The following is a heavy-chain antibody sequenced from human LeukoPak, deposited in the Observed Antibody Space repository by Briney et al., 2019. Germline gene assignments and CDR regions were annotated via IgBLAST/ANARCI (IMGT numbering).Heavy chain of an antibody. V-gene: IGHV1-18*01. CDR3: ARPGRLYCSGGSCYSDPYGMDV. Sequence: EASVKVSCKASGYTFTSYGISWVRQAPGQGLEWMGWISAYNGNTNYAQKLQGRVTMTTDTSTSTAYMELRSLRSDDTAVYYCARPGRLYCSGGSCYSDPYGMDVWGQGTTVTVSS. CDR2: ISAYNGNT. CDR1: GYTFTSYG. J-gene: IGHJ6*02. D-gene: IGHD2-15*01.